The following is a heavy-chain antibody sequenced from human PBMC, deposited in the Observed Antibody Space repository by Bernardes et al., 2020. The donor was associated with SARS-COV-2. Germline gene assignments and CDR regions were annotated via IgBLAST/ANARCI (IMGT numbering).Heavy chain of an antibody. V-gene: IGHV3-15*07. J-gene: IGHJ4*02. Sequence: RGSLRLSCAATGFTFSNAWMNWVRKAPGKGLEWVGHIKRKTDGWTTDYAAPVKGRFTISGDDSKNPMYLQMNSLKTEDTAVYYCTTGAGIYYDSSGFSYYLYFWGQGTRVTVSS. CDR1: GFTFSNAW. CDR3: TTGAGIYYDSSGFSYYLYF. D-gene: IGHD3-22*01. CDR2: IKRKTDGWTT.